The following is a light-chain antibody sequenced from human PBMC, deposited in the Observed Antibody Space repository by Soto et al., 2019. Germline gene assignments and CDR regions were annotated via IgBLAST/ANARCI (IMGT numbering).Light chain of an antibody. J-gene: IGKJ3*01. CDR2: GAS. V-gene: IGKV3-20*01. CDR1: QSVSSNY. Sequence: EIVLTQSPGTLSLSPGEIATLSFRAGQSVSSNYLAWYQQKPGQAPRLLIYGASSRATGIPDRFSGSGSGTDFPLTISILEPEDFALYYCQRYGFGGTFGAGTKVDI. CDR3: QRYGFGGT.